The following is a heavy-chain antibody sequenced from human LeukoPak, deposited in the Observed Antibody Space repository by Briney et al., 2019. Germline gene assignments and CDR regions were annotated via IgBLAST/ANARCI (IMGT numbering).Heavy chain of an antibody. Sequence: SETLSLTCTVSGGSLSSYYWSWIRQHPGKGLEWIGYIYYSGSTYYNPSLKSRVTISVDTSKNQFSLKLSSVTAADTAVYYCAREVVDVRSLDYWGQGTLVTVSS. CDR2: IYYSGST. D-gene: IGHD2-15*01. CDR3: AREVVDVRSLDY. J-gene: IGHJ4*02. CDR1: GGSLSSYY. V-gene: IGHV4-59*06.